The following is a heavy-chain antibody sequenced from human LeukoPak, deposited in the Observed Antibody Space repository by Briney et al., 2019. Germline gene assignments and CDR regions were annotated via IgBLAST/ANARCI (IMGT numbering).Heavy chain of an antibody. CDR1: GESISSHY. V-gene: IGHV4-59*11. J-gene: IGHJ6*03. CDR2: ITNSGTT. Sequence: SETLSLTCNVSGESISSHYWSWTRQSPGKGLEWIGYITNSGTTKFNPSLKSRVTISRDTSKNQISLRLSSVTAADTAVFFCARFVVVRGPMEHYYYYMDVWGRGTTVIVSS. D-gene: IGHD2-2*01. CDR3: ARFVVVRGPMEHYYYYMDV.